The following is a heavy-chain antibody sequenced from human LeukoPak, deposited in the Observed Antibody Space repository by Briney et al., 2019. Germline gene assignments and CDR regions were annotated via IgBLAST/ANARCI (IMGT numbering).Heavy chain of an antibody. CDR3: ARDGISAGLDY. V-gene: IGHV4-30-4*08. CDR1: GGSISSGDYY. CDR2: IYYSGST. D-gene: IGHD6-13*01. J-gene: IGHJ4*02. Sequence: PSETLSLTCTVSGGSISSGDYYWRWIRQPPGKGLEWIGYIYYSGSTYYNPSLKSRVTISVDTSKNQFSLKLSSVTAADTAVYYCARDGISAGLDYWGQGTLVTVSS.